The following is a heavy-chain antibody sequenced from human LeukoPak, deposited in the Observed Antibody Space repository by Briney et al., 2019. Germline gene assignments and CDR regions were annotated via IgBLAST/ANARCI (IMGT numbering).Heavy chain of an antibody. V-gene: IGHV1-24*01. J-gene: IGHJ4*02. CDR3: ATDSNYYGSGSVSAFDY. Sequence: ASVKVSCKVSGYTLTELSMHWVRQAPGKGLEWMGGFDPEDGETIYAQKSQGRVTMTEDTSTDTAYMELSSLRSEDTAVYYCATDSNYYGSGSVSAFDYWGQGTLVTVSS. CDR1: GYTLTELS. CDR2: FDPEDGET. D-gene: IGHD3-10*01.